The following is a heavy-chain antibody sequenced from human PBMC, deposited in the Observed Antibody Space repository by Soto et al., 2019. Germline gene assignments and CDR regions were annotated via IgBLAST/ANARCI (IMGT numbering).Heavy chain of an antibody. CDR1: GYTFTGYY. D-gene: IGHD2-2*02. CDR2: INPNSGGT. CDR3: ARDPLYCSSTSCYSYGMDV. Sequence: RASVKVSCKASGYTFTGYYMHWVRQAPGQGLEWMGWINPNSGGTNYAQKFQGRVTMTRDTSISTAYMELSRLRSDDTAVYYCARDPLYCSSTSCYSYGMDVWGQGTTVTVSS. V-gene: IGHV1-2*02. J-gene: IGHJ6*02.